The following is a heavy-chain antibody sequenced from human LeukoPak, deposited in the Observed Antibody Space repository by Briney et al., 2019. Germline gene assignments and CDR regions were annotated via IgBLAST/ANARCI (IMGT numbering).Heavy chain of an antibody. CDR3: ARASGYSGYDPFDY. Sequence: PGGSLRLSCAASGFTVSSNYMSWVRQAPGKGLEWVSVIYSGGDTYYADSVKCRFTISRDNSKNTLYLQMNTLRAEDTAVYYCARASGYSGYDPFDYWGQGTLVTVSS. V-gene: IGHV3-53*01. CDR1: GFTVSSNY. CDR2: IYSGGDT. J-gene: IGHJ4*02. D-gene: IGHD5-12*01.